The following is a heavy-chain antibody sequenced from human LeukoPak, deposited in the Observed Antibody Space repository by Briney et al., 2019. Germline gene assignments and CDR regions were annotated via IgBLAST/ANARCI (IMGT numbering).Heavy chain of an antibody. Sequence: SQTLSLTCTVSGGSISSGGYYWRWIRQHPGKGLEWIGYIYYSGSTYYNPSLKSRVTISVDTSKNQFSLKLSSVTAADTAVYYCARTYSSSSAAAGWEYYFDYWGQGTLVTVSS. D-gene: IGHD6-6*01. CDR2: IYYSGST. CDR1: GGSISSGGYY. J-gene: IGHJ4*02. CDR3: ARTYSSSSAAAGWEYYFDY. V-gene: IGHV4-31*03.